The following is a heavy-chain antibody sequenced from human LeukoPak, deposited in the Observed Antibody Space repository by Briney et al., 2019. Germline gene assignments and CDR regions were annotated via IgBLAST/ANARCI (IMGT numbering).Heavy chain of an antibody. V-gene: IGHV5-51*01. CDR3: ASTLRWDAFDI. D-gene: IGHD4-23*01. CDR1: GYSFTSYW. Sequence: GESLKIYCKGSGYSFTSYWIGWVRQMPGKGLEWMGIIYPGDSDTRYSPSFQGQVTISADKSISTAYLQWSSLKASDTAMYYRASTLRWDAFDIWGQGTMVTVSS. J-gene: IGHJ3*02. CDR2: IYPGDSDT.